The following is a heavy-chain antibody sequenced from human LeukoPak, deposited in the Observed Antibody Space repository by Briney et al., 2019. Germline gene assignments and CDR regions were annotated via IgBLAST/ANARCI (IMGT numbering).Heavy chain of an antibody. D-gene: IGHD3-22*01. J-gene: IGHJ4*02. V-gene: IGHV1-3*01. CDR3: ARSMIVVEFDY. CDR1: GYTFTNYA. CDR2: INAGNGNT. Sequence: ASVKVSCKASGYTFTNYAMHWVRQAPGQRLEWMGWINAGNGNTKYSQKFQGRVTITRDTSASTAYMELSSLRSEDTAVYYCARSMIVVEFDYWGQGTLVTVSS.